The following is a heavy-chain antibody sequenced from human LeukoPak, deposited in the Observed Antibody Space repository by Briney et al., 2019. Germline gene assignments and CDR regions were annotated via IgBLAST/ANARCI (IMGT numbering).Heavy chain of an antibody. CDR3: AKDLIWRVVPAAIGYYYYGMDV. Sequence: GGSLRLSCAASGFTFSSYAMNGVRQAPGKGLVWVSTIGGSVDHTYYADAVKGRFTISRDNSKNALYLQMNSLRAEDTAVYYCAKDLIWRVVPAAIGYYYYGMDVWGQGTTVTVSS. D-gene: IGHD2-2*01. CDR1: GFTFSSYA. CDR2: IGGSVDHT. J-gene: IGHJ6*02. V-gene: IGHV3-23*01.